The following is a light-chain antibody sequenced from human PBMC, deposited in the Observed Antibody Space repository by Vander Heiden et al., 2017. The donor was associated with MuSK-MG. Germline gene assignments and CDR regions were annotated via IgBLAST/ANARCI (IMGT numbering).Light chain of an antibody. J-gene: IGKJ2*04. CDR2: VAS. CDR3: QQSYKTPCS. V-gene: IGKV1-39*01. Sequence: DIQMTKSPSSRPASVGDRVTTPCRASKSIANYLNWYQHKPGHSPKLLIFVASSLQSGVPSRFSGSGSGTDFTLTISSLQPEDFAIYYCQQSYKTPCSFGQGTKLEIK. CDR1: KSIANY.